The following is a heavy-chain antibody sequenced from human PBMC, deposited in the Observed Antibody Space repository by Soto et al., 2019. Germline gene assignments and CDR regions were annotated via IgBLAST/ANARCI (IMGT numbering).Heavy chain of an antibody. CDR1: GFTFSSYA. Sequence: GGSLRLSSAASGFTFSSYAMSWVRQAPGKGLEWVSAISGSGGSTYYADSVKGRFTISRDNSKNTLYLQMNSLRAEDTAVYYCATSYVYIGLVDYWGQGTLVNVS. V-gene: IGHV3-23*01. CDR3: ATSYVYIGLVDY. CDR2: ISGSGGST. D-gene: IGHD5-18*01. J-gene: IGHJ4*02.